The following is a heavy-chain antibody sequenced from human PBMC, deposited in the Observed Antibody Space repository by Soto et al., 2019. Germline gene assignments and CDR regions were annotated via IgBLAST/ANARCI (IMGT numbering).Heavy chain of an antibody. V-gene: IGHV3-9*01. D-gene: IGHD4-4*01. J-gene: IGHJ4*02. CDR1: GFTFDDYA. CDR3: AKDWEMATVTEGFDY. CDR2: ISWNSGSI. Sequence: GGSLRLSCAASGFTFDDYAMHWVRQAPGKGLEWVSGISWNSGSIGYADSVKGRFTISRDNAKNSLYLQMNSLRAEDTALYYCAKDWEMATVTEGFDYWGQGTMVTVYS.